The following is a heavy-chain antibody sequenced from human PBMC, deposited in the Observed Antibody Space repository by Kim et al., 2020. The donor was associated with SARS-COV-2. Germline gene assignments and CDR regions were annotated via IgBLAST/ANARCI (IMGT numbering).Heavy chain of an antibody. CDR1: GYTFTGYY. V-gene: IGHV1-2*02. D-gene: IGHD6-13*01. J-gene: IGHJ4*02. CDR2: INPNSGGT. CDR3: ARASSSWSSAFDY. Sequence: ASVKVSCKASGYTFTGYYMHWVRQAPGQGLEWMGWINPNSGGTNYAQKFQGRVTMTRDTSISTAYMELSRLRSDDTAVYYCARASSSWSSAFDYWGQGTLVTVSS.